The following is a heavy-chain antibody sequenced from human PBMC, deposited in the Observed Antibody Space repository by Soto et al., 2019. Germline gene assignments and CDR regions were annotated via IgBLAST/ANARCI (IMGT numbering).Heavy chain of an antibody. CDR1: GFTFSSYA. Sequence: PGGSLRLSCAASGFTFSSYAMSWVRQAPGKGLEWVSAISGSGGSTYYADSMKGRFTISRDNSKNTLYLQMNSLRAEDTAVYYCAKRHYDILTGYLFPDYWGQGTLVTVSS. J-gene: IGHJ4*02. CDR3: AKRHYDILTGYLFPDY. D-gene: IGHD3-9*01. V-gene: IGHV3-23*01. CDR2: ISGSGGST.